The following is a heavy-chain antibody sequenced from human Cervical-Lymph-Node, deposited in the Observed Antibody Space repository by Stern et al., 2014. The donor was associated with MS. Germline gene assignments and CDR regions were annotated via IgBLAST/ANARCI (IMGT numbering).Heavy chain of an antibody. J-gene: IGHJ3*02. CDR3: AREGSVTNALDI. V-gene: IGHV1-2*06. D-gene: IGHD3-10*01. CDR1: GYTFTDYY. Sequence: VQLVQSGAEVKNPGASVRVSCKASGYTFTDYYFHWVRQSSGQGLEWMGRINPHNGGTDYAQKFQGRVTITRDRSINTAYMHLSSLTSDDAAVYYCAREGSVTNALDIWAKGQWCPSLQ. CDR2: INPHNGGT.